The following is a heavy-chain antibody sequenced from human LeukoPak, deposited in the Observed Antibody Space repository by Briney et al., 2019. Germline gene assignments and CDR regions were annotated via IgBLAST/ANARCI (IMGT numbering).Heavy chain of an antibody. D-gene: IGHD5-18*01. CDR2: INHSGST. V-gene: IGHV4-34*01. Sequence: SETLSLTCAVYGGSFSGYYWSWIRQAPGKGLEWIGEINHSGSTNYNPSLKSRVAISVDTSKNQFSLKLSSVTAADTAVYYCARGVSSRGYSSGLLGWFDPWGQGTLVTVSS. J-gene: IGHJ5*02. CDR3: ARGVSSRGYSSGLLGWFDP. CDR1: GGSFSGYY.